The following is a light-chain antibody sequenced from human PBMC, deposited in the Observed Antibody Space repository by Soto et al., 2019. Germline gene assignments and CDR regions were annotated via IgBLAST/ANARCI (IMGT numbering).Light chain of an antibody. CDR1: QSISNN. Sequence: EIVMTQSPATLSVSPGERATISCRASQSISNNLAWYQQKPGQAPRLLIYAASTMPTGIPARFSGSGSGTDFTLTISSLQSEDFAVYYCQQYNTWPRTFGQGTKVEIK. V-gene: IGKV3-15*01. J-gene: IGKJ1*01. CDR2: AAS. CDR3: QQYNTWPRT.